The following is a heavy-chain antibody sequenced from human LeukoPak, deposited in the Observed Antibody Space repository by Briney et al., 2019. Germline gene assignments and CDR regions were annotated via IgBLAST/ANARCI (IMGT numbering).Heavy chain of an antibody. CDR3: ATLGLNIVGSTTDFDY. Sequence: ASVKVSCKASGYTFTDYYIHWVRQAPGQGLEWMAWINPNSGSTCFAQKFRDRVTVTRDTSISTAYMELSTLTSDDTAVYYCATLGLNIVGSTTDFDYWGQGTLVTVSS. CDR1: GYTFTDYY. CDR2: INPNSGST. J-gene: IGHJ4*02. D-gene: IGHD1-26*01. V-gene: IGHV1-2*02.